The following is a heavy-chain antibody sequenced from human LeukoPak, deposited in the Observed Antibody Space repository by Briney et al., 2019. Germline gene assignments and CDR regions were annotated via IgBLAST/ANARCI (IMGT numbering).Heavy chain of an antibody. CDR3: ARGPRRVQIVPAAIHY. D-gene: IGHD2-2*01. Sequence: PSETLSLTCAVYGGSFSGYYWNWIRQPPGKGLEWIGEINHSGSTNYNPSLKSRVTISVDTSKNQFSLKLSSVTAADTAVYYCARGPRRVQIVPAAIHYWGQGTLVTVSS. J-gene: IGHJ4*02. V-gene: IGHV4-34*01. CDR2: INHSGST. CDR1: GGSFSGYY.